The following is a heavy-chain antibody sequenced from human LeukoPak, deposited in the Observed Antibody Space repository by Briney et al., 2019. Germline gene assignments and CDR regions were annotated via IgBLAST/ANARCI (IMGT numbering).Heavy chain of an antibody. D-gene: IGHD4-23*01. V-gene: IGHV3-30-3*01. CDR2: ISYDGSNK. Sequence: GGALRLSCAASGFTLSSYAMHWGRQGPGKGLGGVAVISYDGSNKYYADSVKGRFTISRDNSKNTLYLQMNSLRAEDTAVYYCARDLDYGGSYRDYYYYGMDVWGQGTTVTVSS. CDR3: ARDLDYGGSYRDYYYYGMDV. J-gene: IGHJ6*02. CDR1: GFTLSSYA.